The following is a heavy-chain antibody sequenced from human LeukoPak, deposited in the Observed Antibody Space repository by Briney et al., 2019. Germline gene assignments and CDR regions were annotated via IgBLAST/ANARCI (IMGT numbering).Heavy chain of an antibody. CDR3: AREGSSNWYEGVDY. Sequence: SETLSLTCTVSGGSISSSSYYWGWIRQPPGKGLEWIGSIYYSGSTYYNPSLKSRVTISIDTSKNQFSLKLTSVTAADTAVYYCAREGSSNWYEGVDYWGQGILVTVSS. D-gene: IGHD6-13*01. CDR2: IYYSGST. J-gene: IGHJ4*02. V-gene: IGHV4-39*07. CDR1: GGSISSSSYY.